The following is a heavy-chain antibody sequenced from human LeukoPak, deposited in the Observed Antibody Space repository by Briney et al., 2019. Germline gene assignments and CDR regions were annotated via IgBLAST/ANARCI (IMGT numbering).Heavy chain of an antibody. D-gene: IGHD3-22*01. J-gene: IGHJ5*02. CDR3: ARDMADYYDSSGINWFDP. CDR2: IYYSGST. CDR1: GGSISSYY. V-gene: IGHV4-59*01. Sequence: SETLSLTCTVSGGSISSYYWSWIRQLPGKGLEWIGYIYYSGSTNYNPSLKSRVTISVDTSKNQFSLKLSSVTAADTAVYYCARDMADYYDSSGINWFDPWGQGTLVTVSS.